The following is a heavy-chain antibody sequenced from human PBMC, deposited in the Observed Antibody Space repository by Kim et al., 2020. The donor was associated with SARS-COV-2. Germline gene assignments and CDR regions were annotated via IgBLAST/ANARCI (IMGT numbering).Heavy chain of an antibody. Sequence: GGSLRLSCAASGFTFSSYGMHWVRQAPGKGLEWVAVISYDGSNKYYADSVKGRFTISRDNSKNTLYLQMNSLRAEDTAVYYCAKVRLVGELLRRHFDYWGQGTLVTVSS. CDR2: ISYDGSNK. D-gene: IGHD1-26*01. V-gene: IGHV3-30*18. CDR3: AKVRLVGELLRRHFDY. J-gene: IGHJ4*02. CDR1: GFTFSSYG.